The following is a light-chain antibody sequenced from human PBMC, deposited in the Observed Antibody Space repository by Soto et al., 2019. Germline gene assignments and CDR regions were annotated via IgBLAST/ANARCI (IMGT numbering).Light chain of an antibody. Sequence: EIVMTQAPATLSVSPGEGATLSCSSSQSVSSNLAWYQQKPGQAPRLLIYGASTRATGIPARFSGSGSGTEFTLTISSLQSEDFAVYYCQQYNNWPAWTLGQGPKVDIK. J-gene: IGKJ1*01. CDR1: QSVSSN. CDR2: GAS. V-gene: IGKV3-15*01. CDR3: QQYNNWPAWT.